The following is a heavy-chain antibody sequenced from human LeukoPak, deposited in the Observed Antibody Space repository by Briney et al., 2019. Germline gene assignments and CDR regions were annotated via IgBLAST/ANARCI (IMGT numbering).Heavy chain of an antibody. CDR1: GVSISTYY. CDR3: ARFIWPTYFDS. V-gene: IGHV4-59*01. J-gene: IGHJ4*02. Sequence: SETLSLTCTVSGVSISTYYWSWIRQPPGKGLEYIGFIYSSGSTDYNPSLKSRVTISLDTSKNQFSLTLSSVIAADTAVYYCARFIWPTYFDSWGQGTLVTVSS. D-gene: IGHD3-10*01. CDR2: IYSSGST.